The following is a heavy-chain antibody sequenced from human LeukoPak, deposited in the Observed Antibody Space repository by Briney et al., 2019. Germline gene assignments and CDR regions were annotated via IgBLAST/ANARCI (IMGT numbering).Heavy chain of an antibody. J-gene: IGHJ4*02. CDR2: IYYSGST. D-gene: IGHD2-15*01. Sequence: SETLSLTCTVSGGSISSYYWSWIRQPPGKGLEWIGYIYYSGSTNYNPSLKSRVTISVDTSKNQFSLKLSSVTAADTAVYYCARASAGGSLLDYWGQGTLVTVSS. CDR3: ARASAGGSLLDY. CDR1: GGSISSYY. V-gene: IGHV4-59*01.